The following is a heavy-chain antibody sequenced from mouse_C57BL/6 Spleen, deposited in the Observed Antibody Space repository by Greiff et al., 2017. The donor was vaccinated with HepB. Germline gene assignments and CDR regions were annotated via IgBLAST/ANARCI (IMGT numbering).Heavy chain of an antibody. CDR3: VGAPYYSNYAWFAY. D-gene: IGHD2-5*01. CDR1: GYTFTSYW. CDR2: TNPSNGGT. V-gene: IGHV1-53*01. J-gene: IGHJ3*01. Sequence: QVQLQQPGTELVKPGASVKLSCKASGYTFTSYWMHWVKQRPGQGLEWIGNTNPSNGGTNYNEKFKSKATLTVDKSSSTAYMQLSSLTSEDSAVYYGVGAPYYSNYAWFAYWGQGTLVTVSA.